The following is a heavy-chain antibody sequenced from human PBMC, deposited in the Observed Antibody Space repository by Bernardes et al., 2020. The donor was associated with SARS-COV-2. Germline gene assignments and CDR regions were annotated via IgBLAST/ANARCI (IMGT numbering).Heavy chain of an antibody. V-gene: IGHV3-21*01. CDR1: VFTFSSYS. CDR3: ARERDSGITIFGVVIRYGMDV. CDR2: ISISCSYI. J-gene: IGHJ6*02. D-gene: IGHD3-3*01. Sequence: GGSLRLSCASSVFTFSSYSMNWVRQAPGKVLEWVSSISISCSYIYYADSVKGRFTISIDNAKNSLYLQMNSLRAEDTAVYYCARERDSGITIFGVVIRYGMDVWGQGTTVTVSS.